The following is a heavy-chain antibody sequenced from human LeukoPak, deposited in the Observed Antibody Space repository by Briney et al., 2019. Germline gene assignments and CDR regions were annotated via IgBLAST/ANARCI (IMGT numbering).Heavy chain of an antibody. J-gene: IGHJ4*02. CDR1: GYTFTGYY. Sequence: GASVKVSCKASGYTFTGYYMHWVRQAPGQGLEWMGWINPNSGGTNYAQKFQGWVTMTRDTSISTAYMELSRLRSDDTAVYYCARVLEGGGSYYFDYWGQGTLVTVSS. D-gene: IGHD2-15*01. CDR3: ARVLEGGGSYYFDY. V-gene: IGHV1-2*04. CDR2: INPNSGGT.